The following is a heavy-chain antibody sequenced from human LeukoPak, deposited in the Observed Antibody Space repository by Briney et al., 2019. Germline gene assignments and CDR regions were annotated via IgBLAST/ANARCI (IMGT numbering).Heavy chain of an antibody. CDR3: ARRGTGTTPYFDY. CDR2: INHSGST. J-gene: IGHJ4*02. Sequence: SETLSLTCAVYGGSFSGYYWSWIRQPPGKGLEWIGEINHSGSTNYNPSLKSRVAISVDTSKNQFSLKLSSVTAADTAVYFCARRGTGTTPYFDYWGQGTLVTVSS. D-gene: IGHD1-7*01. V-gene: IGHV4-34*01. CDR1: GGSFSGYY.